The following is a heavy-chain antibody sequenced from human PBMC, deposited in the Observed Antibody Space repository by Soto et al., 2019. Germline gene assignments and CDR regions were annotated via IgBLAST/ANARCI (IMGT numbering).Heavy chain of an antibody. Sequence: ASVKVSWKASGYTFTSYAMHWVRQAPGQRLEWMGWINAGNGNTKYSQKFQGRVTITRDTSASTAYMELSSLRSEDTAVYYCARDQNIGSRAPIAYWGQGTLVTVSS. J-gene: IGHJ4*02. CDR3: ARDQNIGSRAPIAY. D-gene: IGHD6-13*01. CDR1: GYTFTSYA. V-gene: IGHV1-3*01. CDR2: INAGNGNT.